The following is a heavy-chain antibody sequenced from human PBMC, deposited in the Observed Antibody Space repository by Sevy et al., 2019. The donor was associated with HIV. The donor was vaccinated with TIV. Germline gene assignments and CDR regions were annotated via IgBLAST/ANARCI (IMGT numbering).Heavy chain of an antibody. D-gene: IGHD6-6*01. CDR1: GFTLSSYW. CDR3: VRAMAAAQSY. J-gene: IGHJ4*02. V-gene: IGHV3-7*01. CDR2: INQDGNKK. Sequence: GGSLRLSCAASGFTLSSYWVNWVRQAPGKGVEWVANINQDGNKKYYVDSVKGRFTSSGDNIMSSGHLQMNSLRAEDTVVYYWVRAMAAAQSYWGQGALVTVSS.